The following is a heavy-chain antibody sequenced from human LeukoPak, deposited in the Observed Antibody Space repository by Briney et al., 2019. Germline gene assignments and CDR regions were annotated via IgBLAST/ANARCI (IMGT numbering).Heavy chain of an antibody. V-gene: IGHV4-59*08. J-gene: IGHJ5*02. Sequence: SETLSLTCTVSGGSISSYYWSWIRQPPGKGLEWIGYIYYSGSTNYNPSLKSRVTISVDTSKNQFSLKLSSVTAADTAVYYCARLMVREKYNWFDPWGQGTLVTVSS. CDR1: GGSISSYY. CDR2: IYYSGST. CDR3: ARLMVREKYNWFDP. D-gene: IGHD3-10*01.